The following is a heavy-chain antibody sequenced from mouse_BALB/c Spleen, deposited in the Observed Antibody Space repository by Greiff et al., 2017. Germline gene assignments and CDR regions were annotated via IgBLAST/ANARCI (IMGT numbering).Heavy chain of an antibody. Sequence: ESGGGLVQPGGSRKLSCAASGFTFSSFGMHWVRQAPEKGLVWVAYISSGSSTIYYADTVKGRFTISRDNPKNTLFLQMTSLRSEDTAMYYCAREGETSLAYWGQGTLVTVSA. CDR1: GFTFSSFG. V-gene: IGHV5-17*02. CDR2: ISSGSSTI. CDR3: AREGETSLAY. J-gene: IGHJ3*01.